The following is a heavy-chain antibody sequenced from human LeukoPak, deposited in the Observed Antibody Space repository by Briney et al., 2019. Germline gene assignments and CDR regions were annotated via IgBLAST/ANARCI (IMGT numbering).Heavy chain of an antibody. Sequence: PSETLSLTCAVYGGSFSGYYWSWIRQPPGKGLEWIGEMNHSGSTNYNPSLKSRVTISVDTSKNQFSLKLSSVTAADTAVYYCARRYCSSTSCYGTDYWGQGTLVTVSS. D-gene: IGHD2-2*01. J-gene: IGHJ4*02. CDR2: MNHSGST. CDR1: GGSFSGYY. V-gene: IGHV4-34*01. CDR3: ARRYCSSTSCYGTDY.